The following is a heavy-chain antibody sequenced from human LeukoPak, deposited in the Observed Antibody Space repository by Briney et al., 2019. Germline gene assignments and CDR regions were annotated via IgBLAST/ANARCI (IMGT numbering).Heavy chain of an antibody. D-gene: IGHD1-1*01. CDR2: TKIKTDDGTP. J-gene: IGHJ4*02. CDR1: GFTFSNAW. CDR3: IAGGGTADY. Sequence: GGSLRLSCAASGFTFSNAWMNWMGWARQAPGKGVEWFGRTKIKTDDGTPDYAAIVKGSFTISRDDSKNTVYLEMNSREPEDTAVYYCIAGGGTADYWGQGTLVSVSS. V-gene: IGHV3-15*01.